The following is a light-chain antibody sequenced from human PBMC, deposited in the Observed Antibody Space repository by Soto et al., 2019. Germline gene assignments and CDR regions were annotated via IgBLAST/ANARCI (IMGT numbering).Light chain of an antibody. CDR1: QRVSSY. CDR2: DAS. CDR3: QQRSNWLYT. Sequence: EIVLTQSPATLSLSPGERATLSCRASQRVSSYLAWYHQKPGQTPRLLIYDASNRATGIPARFSGSGSGTDFTLTISSLEPEDFAVYYCQQRSNWLYTFGQGTKLEIK. J-gene: IGKJ2*01. V-gene: IGKV3-11*01.